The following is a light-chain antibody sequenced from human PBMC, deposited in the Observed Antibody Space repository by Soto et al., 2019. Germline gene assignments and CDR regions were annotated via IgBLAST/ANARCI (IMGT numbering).Light chain of an antibody. V-gene: IGKV3-15*01. CDR2: GAS. J-gene: IGKJ1*01. CDR3: QQDDYWPWT. CDR1: QSVSSN. Sequence: EIVMTQSPATLSVSPGERATLSCRASQSVSSNLAWYQQKPGQAPRLLIHGASTRAIGVPARFSGSGSGTEFTLTISSLQSEDFAVYYCQQDDYWPWTFGQGTKVEIK.